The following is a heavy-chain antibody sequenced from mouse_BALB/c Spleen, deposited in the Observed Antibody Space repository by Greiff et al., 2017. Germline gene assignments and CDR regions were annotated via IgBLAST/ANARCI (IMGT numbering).Heavy chain of an antibody. D-gene: IGHD1-1*01. Sequence: EVQVVESGGGLVQPGGSLKLSCAASGFTFSSYGMSWVRQTPDKRLELVATINSNGGSTYYPDSVKGRFTISRDNAKNTLYLQMSSLKSEDTAMYYCARGFTTALDYWGQGTSVTVSS. CDR1: GFTFSSYG. V-gene: IGHV5-6-3*01. CDR2: INSNGGST. CDR3: ARGFTTALDY. J-gene: IGHJ4*01.